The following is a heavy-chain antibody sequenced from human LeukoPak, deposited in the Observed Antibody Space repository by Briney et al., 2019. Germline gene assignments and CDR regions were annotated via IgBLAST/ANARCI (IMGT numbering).Heavy chain of an antibody. Sequence: KSSETLSLTCTVSGGSISSSSYYWGWIRQPPGKGLEWIGSIYYSGSTYYNPSLKSRVTISVDTSKNQFSLKLSSVTAADTAVYYCARRPPGDYGENWFDPWGQGTLVTVSS. CDR1: GGSISSSSYY. CDR3: ARRPPGDYGENWFDP. D-gene: IGHD4-17*01. J-gene: IGHJ5*02. CDR2: IYYSGST. V-gene: IGHV4-39*01.